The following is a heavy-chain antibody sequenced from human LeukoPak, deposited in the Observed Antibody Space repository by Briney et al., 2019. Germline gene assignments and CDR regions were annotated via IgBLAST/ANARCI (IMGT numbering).Heavy chain of an antibody. D-gene: IGHD6-13*01. CDR1: GFTFSSYG. CDR2: ISGSGGST. J-gene: IGHJ6*03. Sequence: PGGSLRLSCAASGFTFSSYGMSWVRQAPGKGLEWVSAISGSGGSTYYADSVKGRFTISRDNSKNTLYLQMNSLRAEDTAVYYCAKDSSSWYNYYYYYYMDVWGKGTTVTISS. V-gene: IGHV3-23*01. CDR3: AKDSSSWYNYYYYYYMDV.